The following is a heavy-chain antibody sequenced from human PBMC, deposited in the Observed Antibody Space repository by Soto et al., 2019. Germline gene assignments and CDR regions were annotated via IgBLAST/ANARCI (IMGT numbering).Heavy chain of an antibody. D-gene: IGHD3-16*01. Sequence: SETLSLTCTVSGGSISSGGYYWSWIRQHPGKGLEWIGYIYYSGSTYYNPSLKSRVTISVDTSKNQFSLKLSSVTAADTAVYYCARGLHRGSWFDPWGQGTLVTVSS. CDR3: ARGLHRGSWFDP. CDR2: IYYSGST. CDR1: GGSISSGGYY. V-gene: IGHV4-31*03. J-gene: IGHJ5*02.